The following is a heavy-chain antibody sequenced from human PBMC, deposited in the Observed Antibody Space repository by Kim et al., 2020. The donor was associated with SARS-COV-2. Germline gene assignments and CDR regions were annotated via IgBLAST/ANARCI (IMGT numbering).Heavy chain of an antibody. CDR2: ISYDGSNK. V-gene: IGHV3-30*18. Sequence: GGSLRLSCAASGFTFGSYGMHWVRQAPGKGLEWVAVISYDGSNKYYADSVKGRFTISRDNSKNTLYLQMNSLSAEDTAVYYCAKSVAAAGTRAYFQHWGQGSLGTVSS. J-gene: IGHJ1*01. CDR3: AKSVAAAGTRAYFQH. D-gene: IGHD6-13*01. CDR1: GFTFGSYG.